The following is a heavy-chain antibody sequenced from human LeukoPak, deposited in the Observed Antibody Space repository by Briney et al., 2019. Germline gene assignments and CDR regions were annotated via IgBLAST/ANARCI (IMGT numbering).Heavy chain of an antibody. CDR1: GYTFTSYG. CDR2: ISTYNGNT. V-gene: IGHV1-18*01. CDR3: ARDRPDIVATTYYFDY. J-gene: IGHJ4*02. Sequence: ASVKVSCKASGYTFTSYGISWVRQAPGQGLEWMGWISTYNGNTNYAQKVQGRVTMTIDTSTSTAYMELRSLRSDDTAVYYCARDRPDIVATTYYFDYWGQGTLVTVSS. D-gene: IGHD5-12*01.